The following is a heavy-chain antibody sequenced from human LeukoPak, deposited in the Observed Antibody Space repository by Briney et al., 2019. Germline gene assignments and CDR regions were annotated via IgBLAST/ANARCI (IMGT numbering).Heavy chain of an antibody. CDR2: INHSGST. D-gene: IGHD3-10*01. V-gene: IGHV4-34*01. J-gene: IGHJ4*02. Sequence: SETLSLTCAVYGGSFRGYYWSWIRQPPGKGLEWIGEINHSGSTNYNPSLKSRVTISVDTSKNQFSLKLSSVTAADTAVYYCARSKRRGPEDYWGQGTLVTVSS. CDR3: ARSKRRGPEDY. CDR1: GGSFRGYY.